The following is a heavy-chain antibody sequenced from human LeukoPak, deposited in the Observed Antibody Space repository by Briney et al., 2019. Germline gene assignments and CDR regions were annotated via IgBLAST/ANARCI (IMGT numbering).Heavy chain of an antibody. CDR3: ARGPERTGVGTRYYYDMDV. CDR2: IKQDXXVK. CDR1: GFTFXSYW. D-gene: IGHD2-8*01. Sequence: GGSLRLSCAASGFTFXSYWXXWXXXAXGXGLXWVXXIKQDXXVKYYVDSVKGRFTISRDNAKNSLYLQMNSLRAADTAVYYCARGPERTGVGTRYYYDMDVWGQGTTVTVSS. V-gene: IGHV3-7*01. J-gene: IGHJ6*02.